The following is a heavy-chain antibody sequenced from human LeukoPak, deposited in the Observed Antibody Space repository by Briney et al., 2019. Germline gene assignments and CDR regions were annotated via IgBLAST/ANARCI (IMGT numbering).Heavy chain of an antibody. CDR2: IRYDGSNK. J-gene: IGHJ6*03. Sequence: GGSLRLSCAASGFTFGSYGMHWVRQAPGKGLEWVAFIRYDGSNKYYADSVKGRFTISRDNSKNTLYLQMNSLRAEDTAVYYCAKVGVPRYYYYYYMDVWGKGTTVTVSS. CDR1: GFTFGSYG. V-gene: IGHV3-30*02. CDR3: AKVGVPRYYYYYYMDV. D-gene: IGHD3-16*01.